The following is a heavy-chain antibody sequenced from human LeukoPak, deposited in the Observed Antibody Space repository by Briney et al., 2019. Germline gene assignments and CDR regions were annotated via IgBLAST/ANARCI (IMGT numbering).Heavy chain of an antibody. CDR2: IYTSGST. Sequence: TSETLPLTCTVSGSSISSYYWSWIRQPAGKGLEWIGRIYTSGSTNYNPSLKSRVAVSVDTSKNQFSLKLSSVTAADTAVYYCARGQVYFDYWGQGTLVTVSS. J-gene: IGHJ4*02. V-gene: IGHV4-4*07. CDR3: ARGQVYFDY. CDR1: GSSISSYY.